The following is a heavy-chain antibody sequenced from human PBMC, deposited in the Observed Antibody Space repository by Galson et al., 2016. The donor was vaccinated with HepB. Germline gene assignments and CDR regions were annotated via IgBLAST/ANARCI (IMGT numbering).Heavy chain of an antibody. J-gene: IGHJ6*03. Sequence: LSLTCIVSGDSISGTEYYWGWIRQSPGRGLEWVGSIYYSGSTYYNPSLESRVTISVDTSKNQFSLRLSSVTAADTAVYYCATGISVAGKYYYYYMDVWGKGTPVTVSS. CDR2: IYYSGST. D-gene: IGHD6-19*01. CDR1: GDSISGTEYY. CDR3: ATGISVAGKYYYYYMDV. V-gene: IGHV4-39*01.